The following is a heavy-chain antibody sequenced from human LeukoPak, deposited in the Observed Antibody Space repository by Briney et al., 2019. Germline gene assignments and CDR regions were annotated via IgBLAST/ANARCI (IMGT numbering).Heavy chain of an antibody. Sequence: GASLRLSCAASGFTFSSYAMSWVRQAPGKGLEWVSAISGSGGSTYYADSVEGRFTISRDNSKNTLYLQMNSLRAEDTAVYYCAFPYDFWSGYLDYYGMDVWGQGTTVTVSS. D-gene: IGHD3-3*01. V-gene: IGHV3-23*01. CDR3: AFPYDFWSGYLDYYGMDV. CDR1: GFTFSSYA. CDR2: ISGSGGST. J-gene: IGHJ6*02.